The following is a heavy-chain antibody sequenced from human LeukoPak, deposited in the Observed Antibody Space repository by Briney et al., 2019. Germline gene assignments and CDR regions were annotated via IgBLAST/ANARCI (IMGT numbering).Heavy chain of an antibody. CDR1: GYTYNSYW. Sequence: GESLKTSCKGSGYTYNSYWIGWVRQMPGKGLEWIGIIYPIESKTKYSQSFEGQVTISADKSINTAYLQWTSLKASDTAMYFCATRDGYSLLSWGQGTLVTVPS. CDR2: IYPIESKT. CDR3: ATRDGYSLLS. V-gene: IGHV5-51*01. J-gene: IGHJ4*02. D-gene: IGHD5-24*01.